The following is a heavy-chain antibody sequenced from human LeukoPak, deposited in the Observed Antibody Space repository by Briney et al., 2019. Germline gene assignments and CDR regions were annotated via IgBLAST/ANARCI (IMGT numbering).Heavy chain of an antibody. CDR1: GSSFNSYY. V-gene: IGHV5-51*01. D-gene: IGHD3-3*01. CDR3: ARGVDFWSGSPYFDF. J-gene: IGHJ4*02. CDR2: IYPGDPET. Sequence: GESLQISCQASGSSFNSYYIGGVRQVPGKGVEWMGMIYPGDPETRYSPSFQGHVTTSLDRSITTAYLRFNNLKASDTAMYYCARGVDFWSGSPYFDFWGQGTLVTVSS.